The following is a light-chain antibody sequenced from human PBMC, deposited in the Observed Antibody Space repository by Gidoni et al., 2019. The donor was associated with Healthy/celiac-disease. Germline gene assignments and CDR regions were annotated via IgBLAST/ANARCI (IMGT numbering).Light chain of an antibody. CDR1: RLGDKY. J-gene: IGLJ1*01. CDR3: QAWDSNAEF. CDR2: QGT. Sequence: SYDLTQPPSVSVSPGQTASITCSGDRLGDKYTYWYQQKSGQSPVLVIYQGTKRPSGIPERFSGSNSENTATLTISGTQALDEADYYCQAWDSNAEFFGTGTKVTVL. V-gene: IGLV3-1*01.